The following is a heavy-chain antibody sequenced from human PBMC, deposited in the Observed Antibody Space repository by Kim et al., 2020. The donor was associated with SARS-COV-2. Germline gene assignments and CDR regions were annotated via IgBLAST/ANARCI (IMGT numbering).Heavy chain of an antibody. D-gene: IGHD3-10*01. CDR3: ARDLDERGYYYGSGSYEGGAFDI. Sequence: GGSLRLSCAASGFTFSSYAMHWVRQAPGKGLEWVAVISYDGSNKYYADSVKGRFTISRDNSKNTLYLQMNSLRAEDTAVYYCARDLDERGYYYGSGSYEGGAFDIWGQGTMDTVSS. CDR2: ISYDGSNK. CDR1: GFTFSSYA. V-gene: IGHV3-30-3*01. J-gene: IGHJ3*02.